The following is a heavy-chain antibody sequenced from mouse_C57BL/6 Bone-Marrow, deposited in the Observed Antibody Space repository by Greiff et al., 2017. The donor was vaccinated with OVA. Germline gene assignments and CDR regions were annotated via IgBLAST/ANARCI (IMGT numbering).Heavy chain of an antibody. D-gene: IGHD1-1*01. V-gene: IGHV1-55*01. Sequence: QVQLQQPGAELVKPGASVKMSCKASGYTFTSYWITWVKQRPGQGLEWIGDIYPGSGSPNYNEKFKSKATLTVDTSSSTAYMQLSSLTSEDSAVYYCASPHYYGSSYGYFDVWGTGTTVTVSS. CDR3: ASPHYYGSSYGYFDV. J-gene: IGHJ1*03. CDR1: GYTFTSYW. CDR2: IYPGSGSP.